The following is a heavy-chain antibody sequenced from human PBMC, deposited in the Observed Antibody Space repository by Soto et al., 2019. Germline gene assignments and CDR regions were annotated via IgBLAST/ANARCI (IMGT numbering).Heavy chain of an antibody. V-gene: IGHV3-30*18. CDR3: AKDFDSSCYYPDY. D-gene: IGHD3-22*01. CDR1: GFIFSSYG. J-gene: IGHJ4*02. Sequence: GGSLRLSCAASGFIFSSYGMHWVRQAPGKGLEWVADISYDGSNKYYEASVKGRFTISRDNSKKTLYLQMNSLRAEDTAVYYCAKDFDSSCYYPDYWGQGTPFSVSS. CDR2: ISYDGSNK.